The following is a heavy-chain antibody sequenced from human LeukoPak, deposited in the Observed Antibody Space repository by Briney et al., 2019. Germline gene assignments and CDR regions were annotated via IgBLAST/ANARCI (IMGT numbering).Heavy chain of an antibody. D-gene: IGHD6-19*01. J-gene: IGHJ6*03. CDR2: MSFVGSNK. CDR1: GFTFSSYA. Sequence: GGSLRLSCAASGFTFSSYAMHWVRQTPGKGLEWVAVMSFVGSNKYYADSVKGRFTISRDNAKNSLYLQMSSLRAEDTAVYYCARDFVHSSGWDHLSYYYYYYMDVWGKGTTVTVSS. CDR3: ARDFVHSSGWDHLSYYYYYYMDV. V-gene: IGHV3-30*04.